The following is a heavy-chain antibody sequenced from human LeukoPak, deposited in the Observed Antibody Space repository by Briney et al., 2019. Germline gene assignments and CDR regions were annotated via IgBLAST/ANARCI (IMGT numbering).Heavy chain of an antibody. D-gene: IGHD3-10*01. CDR3: ARNPSGSGIPYYFDY. J-gene: IGHJ4*02. CDR1: GYTFTNYY. V-gene: IGHV1-46*01. CDR2: INPSGGST. Sequence: ASVKVSCKASGYTFTNYYMHWVRQAPGQGLEWMGIINPSGGSTNYAQKFQGRVTMTRDTSTSTVYMELSSLRSEDTAVYYCARNPSGSGIPYYFDYWGQGTLVTVSS.